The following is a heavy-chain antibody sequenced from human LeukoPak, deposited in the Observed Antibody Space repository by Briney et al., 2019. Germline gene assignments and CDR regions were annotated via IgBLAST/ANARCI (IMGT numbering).Heavy chain of an antibody. CDR3: ARQRYSSGLNAFDI. CDR1: GFTFSDYY. Sequence: GGSLRLSCAASGFTFSDYYMGWIRQAPGKGLEWVSYISSSGSTIYYADSVKGRFTISRDNAKNSLYLQMNSLRAEDTAVYYCARQRYSSGLNAFDIWGQGTMVTVSS. CDR2: ISSSGSTI. V-gene: IGHV3-11*01. D-gene: IGHD6-19*01. J-gene: IGHJ3*02.